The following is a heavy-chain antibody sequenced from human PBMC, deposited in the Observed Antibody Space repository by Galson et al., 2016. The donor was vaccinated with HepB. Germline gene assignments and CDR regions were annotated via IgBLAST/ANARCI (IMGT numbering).Heavy chain of an antibody. CDR3: TRGGCSGGSCYWGGRSDY. D-gene: IGHD2-15*01. CDR1: GGSIIGTNW. CDR2: IYHSGST. J-gene: IGHJ4*02. V-gene: IGHV4-4*01. Sequence: ETLSLTCAVSGGSIIGTNWWSWVRQPPQKRLEWIGQIYHSGSTNYSPSLKSRVTISVDKSNNHFSLKLDSVTAADTALYFCTRGGCSGGSCYWGGRSDYWGPGTLVTVSS.